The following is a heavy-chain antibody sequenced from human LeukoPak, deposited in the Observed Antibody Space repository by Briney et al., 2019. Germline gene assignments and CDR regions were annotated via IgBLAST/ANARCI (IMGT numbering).Heavy chain of an antibody. CDR2: ISWNSGSI. V-gene: IGHV3-9*01. D-gene: IGHD2-21*01. J-gene: IGHJ3*02. Sequence: GRSLRLSCAASGFTFNDYAMHWVRQAPGKGLEWVSSISWNSGSIAYADSVKGRFTISRDNAKNSLYLQMNSLRAEDTALYYCAKGYWIAAFDIWGQGTLVTVSS. CDR1: GFTFNDYA. CDR3: AKGYWIAAFDI.